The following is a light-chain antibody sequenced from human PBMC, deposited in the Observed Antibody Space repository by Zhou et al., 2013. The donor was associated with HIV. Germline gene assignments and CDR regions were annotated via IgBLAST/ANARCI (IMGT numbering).Light chain of an antibody. V-gene: IGKV3-20*01. Sequence: IVLTQSPGTLSLSPGERATLSCRASQIIANNYLAWYQQKPGQAPRLLIYSTSSRATGIPDRFSGSQSGTDFTLSISRLEPEDFAVYYCQQYGTSPWTFGQGTNVEFK. J-gene: IGKJ1*01. CDR2: STS. CDR3: QQYGTSPWT. CDR1: QIIANNY.